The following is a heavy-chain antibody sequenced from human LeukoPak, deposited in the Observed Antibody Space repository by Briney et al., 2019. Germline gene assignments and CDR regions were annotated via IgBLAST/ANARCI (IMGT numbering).Heavy chain of an antibody. CDR2: ISGSGGST. V-gene: IGHV3-23*01. Sequence: GGSLRLSCAASGFTFSSYAMSWVRQAPGKGLEWVSAISGSGGSTCYADSVKGRFTISRDNSKNTLYLQMNSLRAEDTAVYYCAKDSRVGIAVAGTSRDAFDIWGQGTMVTVSS. CDR1: GFTFSSYA. CDR3: AKDSRVGIAVAGTSRDAFDI. J-gene: IGHJ3*02. D-gene: IGHD6-19*01.